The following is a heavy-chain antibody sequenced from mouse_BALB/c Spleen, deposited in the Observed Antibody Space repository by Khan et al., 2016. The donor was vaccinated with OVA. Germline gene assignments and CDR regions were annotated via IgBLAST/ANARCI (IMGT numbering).Heavy chain of an antibody. J-gene: IGHJ4*01. V-gene: IGHV1-63*02. D-gene: IGHD2-1*01. Sequence: QVQLQQSGAELVRPGTSVKISCKASGYTFTNYWLGWVKQRPGHGLEWIGDIYPRSGNTNYNEKFKGKATLTADTSSNTAYMQLSSLASEDSAVFFCVRPSFINTVVTTDSAMGYWGQGTSVTVSS. CDR1: GYTFTNYW. CDR3: VRPSFINTVVTTDSAMGY. CDR2: IYPRSGNT.